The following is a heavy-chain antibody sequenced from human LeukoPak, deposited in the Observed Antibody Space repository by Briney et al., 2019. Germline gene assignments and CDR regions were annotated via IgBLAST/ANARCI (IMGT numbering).Heavy chain of an antibody. CDR3: ARDEPWLGPLG. J-gene: IGHJ4*02. D-gene: IGHD6-19*01. V-gene: IGHV3-53*01. Sequence: GGSLRLSCAVSGFTVSIKHMNWVRQSPGKGLEWVSLIYSGGSTYYADSVKGRFTIPRDNSKNTLYLQMNSLRAEDTAVYYCARDEPWLGPLGWGQGTLVTVSS. CDR2: IYSGGST. CDR1: GFTVSIKH.